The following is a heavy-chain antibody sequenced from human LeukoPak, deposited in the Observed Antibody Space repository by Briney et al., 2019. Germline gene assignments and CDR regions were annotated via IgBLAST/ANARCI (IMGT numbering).Heavy chain of an antibody. CDR3: AKDQIVGATKGCAFDI. CDR1: GFTFSSYA. V-gene: IGHV3-23*01. Sequence: PGGSLRLSCAASGFTFSSYAMSWVRQAPGKGLEWVSAISGSGGSTYYADSVKGRFTISRDNSKNTLYLQMNSLRAEDTAVYCCAKDQIVGATKGCAFDIWGQGTMVTVSS. D-gene: IGHD1-26*01. CDR2: ISGSGGST. J-gene: IGHJ3*02.